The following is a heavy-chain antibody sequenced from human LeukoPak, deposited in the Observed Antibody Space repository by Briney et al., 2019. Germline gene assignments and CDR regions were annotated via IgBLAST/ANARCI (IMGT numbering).Heavy chain of an antibody. CDR3: ASSDGNYDILAGYMGFDY. V-gene: IGHV4-59*01. CDR1: GGSISSNY. CDR2: IYYSGST. J-gene: IGHJ4*02. D-gene: IGHD3-9*01. Sequence: SETLSLTCAVSGGSISSNYWSWIRQPPGKGLEWIGYIYYSGSTNYNPSLKSRVTISVDMSKNQFSLKLSSVTAADTAVYYCASSDGNYDILAGYMGFDYWGQGTLVTVSS.